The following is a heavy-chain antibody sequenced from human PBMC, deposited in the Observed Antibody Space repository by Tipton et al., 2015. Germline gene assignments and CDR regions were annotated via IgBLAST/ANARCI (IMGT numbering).Heavy chain of an antibody. CDR1: GFTFDDYA. CDR3: ARARGRHGGLFDS. CDR2: ISHSGNT. J-gene: IGHJ4*02. D-gene: IGHD4-23*01. Sequence: LRLSCAASGFTFDDYAMHWVRRAPGKGLEWIGSISHSGNTYYNPSLKSRVTISVDTSKTQFSLKMSSVTASDTAVYYCARARGRHGGLFDSWGQGILVTVSS. V-gene: IGHV4-38-2*01.